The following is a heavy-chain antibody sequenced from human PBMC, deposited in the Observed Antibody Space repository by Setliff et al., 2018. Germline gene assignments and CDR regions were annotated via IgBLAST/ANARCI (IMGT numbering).Heavy chain of an antibody. Sequence: GGSLRLSCAASGFTFDDYAMHWVRQAPGKGLEWVSGISWNSSSTWIYYADSVKGRFTISRDNAKNSLYLQMNSLRAADTALYYCAKDIVRYYFDTRGFDLWGRGTLVTVSS. V-gene: IGHV3-9*01. J-gene: IGHJ2*01. CDR1: GFTFDDYA. CDR2: ISWNSSSTWI. D-gene: IGHD3-22*01. CDR3: AKDIVRYYFDTRGFDL.